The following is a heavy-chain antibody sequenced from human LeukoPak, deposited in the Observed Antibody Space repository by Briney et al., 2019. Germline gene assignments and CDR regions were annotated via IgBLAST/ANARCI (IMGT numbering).Heavy chain of an antibody. CDR2: LYYSGST. CDR3: ARDGRFPPEVLPRYFDY. Sequence: SETLSLTCTVSGGSISSRPYHWGWIRQSPGKGLECIGSLYYSGSTYYNPSLKSRVTISVDTSKKQLSLKLSSVTAADTAVYYCARDGRFPPEVLPRYFDYWGQGTLVTVSS. D-gene: IGHD1-26*01. V-gene: IGHV4-39*07. J-gene: IGHJ4*02. CDR1: GGSISSRPYH.